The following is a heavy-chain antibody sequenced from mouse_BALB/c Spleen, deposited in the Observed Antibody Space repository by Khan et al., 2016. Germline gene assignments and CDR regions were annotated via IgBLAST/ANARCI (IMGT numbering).Heavy chain of an antibody. CDR3: VRHNTTAWFAY. CDR1: GFTFNTYA. D-gene: IGHD1-1*01. J-gene: IGHJ3*01. Sequence: EVQLVESGGGLVQPKGSLKLSCAASGFTFNTYAMNWVRQAPGKGLEWVARIRSKSNNYAKHYADSGKDRFTISRNDSQSMLYLQMNNLKTEDTAMDYCVRHNTTAWFAYWGQGTLVTVSA. V-gene: IGHV10-1*02. CDR2: IRSKSNNYAK.